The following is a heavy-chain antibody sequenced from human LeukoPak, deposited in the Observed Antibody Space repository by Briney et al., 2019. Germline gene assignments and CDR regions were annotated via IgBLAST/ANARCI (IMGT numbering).Heavy chain of an antibody. Sequence: SETLSLTCTVSDGSISSYYWSWIRQPPGKGLEWIGYIYYSGSTNYNPSLKSRVTISVDTSKNQFSLKLSSVTAADTAVYYCARLVIRGFYYYYHMDVWGKGTTVTVSS. CDR1: DGSISSYY. V-gene: IGHV4-59*01. CDR2: IYYSGST. J-gene: IGHJ6*03. D-gene: IGHD3-10*01. CDR3: ARLVIRGFYYYYHMDV.